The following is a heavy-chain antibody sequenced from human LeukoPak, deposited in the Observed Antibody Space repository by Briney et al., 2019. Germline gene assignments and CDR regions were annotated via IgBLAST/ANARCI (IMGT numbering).Heavy chain of an antibody. V-gene: IGHV3-30*02. D-gene: IGHD3-10*01. CDR2: IRYDGSNK. J-gene: IGHJ4*02. CDR3: ARDSSTYYYGSGSYGGSVGY. CDR1: GFTFSSYG. Sequence: GRSLRLSCAASGFTFSSYGMHWVRQAPGKGLEWVAFIRYDGSNKYYADSVKGRFTISRDNSKNTLYLQMNSLRAEDTAVYYCARDSSTYYYGSGSYGGSVGYWGQGTLVTVSS.